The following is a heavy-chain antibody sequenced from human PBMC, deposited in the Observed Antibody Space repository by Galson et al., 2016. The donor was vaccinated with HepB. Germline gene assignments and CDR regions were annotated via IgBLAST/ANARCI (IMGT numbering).Heavy chain of an antibody. CDR1: GDTFSTYT. CDR2: IIPILDTT. Sequence: SVKVSCKASGDTFSTYTINWVRQAPGQGLEWMGRIIPILDTTNYAQKFQDRGTINADKSTSTAYMELSRLRSEDTAVYYCAREGEGYCSSNSCYNWFDSWGQGTLVTVSS. D-gene: IGHD2-2*01. CDR3: AREGEGYCSSNSCYNWFDS. V-gene: IGHV1-69*08. J-gene: IGHJ5*01.